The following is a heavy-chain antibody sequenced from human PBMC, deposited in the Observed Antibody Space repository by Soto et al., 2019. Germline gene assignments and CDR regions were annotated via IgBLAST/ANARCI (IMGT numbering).Heavy chain of an antibody. Sequence: SETLSLTCTVSGGSISSSSYYWGWIRQPPGKGLEWIGSSYYSGSTYYNPSLKNRVTISVDTSKNQFSLKLSSVTAADTAVYYCARQITREQWLAQFDPWGQGTLVTVSS. CDR1: GGSISSSSYY. D-gene: IGHD6-19*01. CDR3: ARQITREQWLAQFDP. J-gene: IGHJ5*02. V-gene: IGHV4-39*01. CDR2: SYYSGST.